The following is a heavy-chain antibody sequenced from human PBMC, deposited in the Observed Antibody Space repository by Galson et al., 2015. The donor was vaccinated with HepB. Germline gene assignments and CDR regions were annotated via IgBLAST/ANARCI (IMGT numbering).Heavy chain of an antibody. CDR3: AKIFGGYRAFDI. CDR1: GFTFSSYA. V-gene: IGHV3-23*01. D-gene: IGHD3-3*01. J-gene: IGHJ3*02. CDR2: ISGSGGST. Sequence: SLRLSCAASGFTFSSYAMSWVRQAPGKGLEWVSAISGSGGSTYYADSVKGRFTISRDNSKNTLYLQMNSLRAEDTAVYYCAKIFGGYRAFDIWGQGTMVTVSS.